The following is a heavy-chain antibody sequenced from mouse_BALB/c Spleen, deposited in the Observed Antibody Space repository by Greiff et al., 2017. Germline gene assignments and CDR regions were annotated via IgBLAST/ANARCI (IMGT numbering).Heavy chain of an antibody. CDR3: ARRLRSAMDD. CDR2: ISSGGSYT. J-gene: IGHJ4*01. Sequence: EVQVVESGGDLVKPGGSLKLSCAASGFTFSSYGMSWVRQTPDKRLEWVATISSGGSYTYYPDSVKGRFTISRDNAKNTLYLQMSSLKSEDTAMYYCARRLRSAMDDWGQGTSVTVSS. V-gene: IGHV5-6*01. D-gene: IGHD2-4*01. CDR1: GFTFSSYG.